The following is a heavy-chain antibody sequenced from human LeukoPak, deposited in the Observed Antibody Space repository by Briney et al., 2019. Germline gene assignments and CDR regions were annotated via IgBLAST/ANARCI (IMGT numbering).Heavy chain of an antibody. CDR2: IWYDGSNK. J-gene: IGHJ5*02. D-gene: IGHD1/OR15-1a*01. CDR1: GITFSSFG. CDR3: ARDGTETAGPFDP. Sequence: GGSLRLSCAASGITFSSFGMHWVRQAPGKGLERVAFIWYDGSNKYYADSVKGRFTISRDNSKNTLYLQMNSLRVEDTAVYYCARDGTETAGPFDPWGQGTLVTVSS. V-gene: IGHV3-33*01.